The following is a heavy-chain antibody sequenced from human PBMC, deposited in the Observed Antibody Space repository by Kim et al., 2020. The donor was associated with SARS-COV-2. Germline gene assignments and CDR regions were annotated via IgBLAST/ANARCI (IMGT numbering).Heavy chain of an antibody. CDR1: GGSISSSSYY. D-gene: IGHD4-17*01. CDR3: ARWDGEPAGYFDY. Sequence: SETLSLTCTVSGGSISSSSYYWGWIRQPPGKGLEWIGSIYYSGSTYYNPSLKSRVTISVDTSKNQFSLKLSSVTAADTAVYYCARWDGEPAGYFDYWGQGTLVTVSS. V-gene: IGHV4-39*07. J-gene: IGHJ4*02. CDR2: IYYSGST.